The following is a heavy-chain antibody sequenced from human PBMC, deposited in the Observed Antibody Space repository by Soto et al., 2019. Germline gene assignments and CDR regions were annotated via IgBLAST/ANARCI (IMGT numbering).Heavy chain of an antibody. CDR2: IYYSGST. V-gene: IGHV4-39*01. CDR1: GGSISSSSYY. D-gene: IGHD3-3*01. CDR3: ARGITIFGVVICNWFDP. Sequence: SETLSLTCTVSGGSISSSSYYWGWIRQPPGKGLEWIGSIYYSGSTYYNPSLKSRVTISVDTSKNQFSLKLSSVTAADTAVYYCARGITIFGVVICNWFDPWGQGTLVTVSS. J-gene: IGHJ5*02.